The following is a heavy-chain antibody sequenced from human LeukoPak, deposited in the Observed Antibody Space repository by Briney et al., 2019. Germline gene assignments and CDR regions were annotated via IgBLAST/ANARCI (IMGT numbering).Heavy chain of an antibody. CDR3: ARDLGYCTNGVCHTRFDY. D-gene: IGHD2-8*01. CDR2: ISNSGGTT. Sequence: SGGSLRLSCAASGFTFSRYAMTWVRQAPGKGLEWVSAISNSGGTTYHADSVKGRFTISRDNSKNTLNLQMNSLRAEDTAVYYCARDLGYCTNGVCHTRFDYWGQGTLVAVSS. V-gene: IGHV3-23*01. J-gene: IGHJ4*02. CDR1: GFTFSRYA.